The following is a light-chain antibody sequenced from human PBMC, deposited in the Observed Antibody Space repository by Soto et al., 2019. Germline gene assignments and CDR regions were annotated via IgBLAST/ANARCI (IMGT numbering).Light chain of an antibody. CDR3: SSYTSSSNVV. CDR2: EVS. Sequence: QSALTQPASVSGSPGQSITISCTGTGSDVGGYNYVSWYQQRPGKAPKLMIYEVSNRPSGVSNRFSGSKSGNTASLTISGLQAEDEADYYCSSYTSSSNVVFGGGTKVTVL. CDR1: GSDVGGYNY. V-gene: IGLV2-14*01. J-gene: IGLJ2*01.